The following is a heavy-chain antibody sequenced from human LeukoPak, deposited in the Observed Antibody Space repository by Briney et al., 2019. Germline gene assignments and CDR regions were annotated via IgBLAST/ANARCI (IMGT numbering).Heavy chain of an antibody. Sequence: ASVKISSKVSGYTFTDYYMHWVQQAPGKGLEWMGLVDPEDGETIYAEKFQGRVTITADTSTDTAYMELSSLRSEDTAVYYCATSSQKDYYDSSGYSSYYMDVWGKGTTVTVS. CDR3: ATSSQKDYYDSSGYSSYYMDV. CDR1: GYTFTDYY. J-gene: IGHJ6*03. CDR2: VDPEDGET. D-gene: IGHD3-22*01. V-gene: IGHV1-69-2*01.